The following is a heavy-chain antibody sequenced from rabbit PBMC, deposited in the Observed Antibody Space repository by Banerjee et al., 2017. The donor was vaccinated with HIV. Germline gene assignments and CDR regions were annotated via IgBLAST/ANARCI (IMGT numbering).Heavy chain of an antibody. J-gene: IGHJ3*01. Sequence: QEQLVESGGGLVQPGGSLKLSCKASGFDFSTYSMSWVRQAPGKGLEWIGYIVPIFGVTYYANWVNGRFTISSHNAQSTVDLKMTSLTAADTATYFCARAIVPWLGLTRLDLWGPGTLVTVS. CDR2: IVPIFGVT. CDR1: GFDFSTYS. D-gene: IGHD4-1*01. CDR3: ARAIVPWLGLTRLDL. V-gene: IGHV1S47*01.